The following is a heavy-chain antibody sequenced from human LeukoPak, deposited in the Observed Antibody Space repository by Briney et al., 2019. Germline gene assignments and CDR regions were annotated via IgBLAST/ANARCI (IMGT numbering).Heavy chain of an antibody. CDR1: GGSISTYY. V-gene: IGHV4-59*01. CDR2: IYYSGNT. CDR3: ARVGSYNFDY. J-gene: IGHJ4*02. Sequence: SETLSLTCTVSGGSISTYYWSWIWQPPGKGLEWIGYIYYSGNTNLNPSLKSRVTISVDTSENQFSLKLSSVTAADTAVYYCARVGSYNFDYWGQGTLVTVSS. D-gene: IGHD1-26*01.